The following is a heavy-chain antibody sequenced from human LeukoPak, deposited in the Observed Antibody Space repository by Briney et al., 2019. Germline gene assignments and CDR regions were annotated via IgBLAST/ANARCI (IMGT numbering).Heavy chain of an antibody. CDR1: GFTFSSYS. J-gene: IGHJ5*02. CDR2: ISSSSTI. Sequence: PGGSLRLSCAASGFTFSSYSMNWVRQAPGKGLEWVSYISSSSTIYYADSVKGRFTISRDNAKNSLYLQMNSLRDEDTAVYYCAPELYSGSQSWGQGTLVTVSS. V-gene: IGHV3-48*02. D-gene: IGHD1-26*01. CDR3: APELYSGSQS.